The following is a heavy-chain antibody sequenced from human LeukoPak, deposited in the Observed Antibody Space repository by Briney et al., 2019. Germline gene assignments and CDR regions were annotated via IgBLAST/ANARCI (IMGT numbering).Heavy chain of an antibody. CDR2: IYSSGST. J-gene: IGHJ5*02. CDR1: GDSISSYY. V-gene: IGHV4-4*07. Sequence: PSETLSLTCTVSGDSISSYYWSWIRQPAGKGLEWIGCIYSSGSTNYNPSLKSRVTMSVDTSKNQFSLKLSSVTAADTAVYYCARGFKGVAALGFDPWGQGTLVTVSS. CDR3: ARGFKGVAALGFDP. D-gene: IGHD6-6*01.